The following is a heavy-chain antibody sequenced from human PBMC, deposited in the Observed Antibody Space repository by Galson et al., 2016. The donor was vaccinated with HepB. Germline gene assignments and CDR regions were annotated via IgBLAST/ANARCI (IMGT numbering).Heavy chain of an antibody. CDR3: ARGDPGIGSFDY. V-gene: IGHV3-48*02. Sequence: SLRLSCAASGFTFSNYNMNWVRQAPGKGLEWISYISSSGTIYYVDSVKGRFTISRDNAKNSLYLQMNSLRDEDTAVYYCARGDPGIGSFDYWGQGTLVTVSS. J-gene: IGHJ4*02. D-gene: IGHD3-10*01. CDR2: ISSSGTI. CDR1: GFTFSNYN.